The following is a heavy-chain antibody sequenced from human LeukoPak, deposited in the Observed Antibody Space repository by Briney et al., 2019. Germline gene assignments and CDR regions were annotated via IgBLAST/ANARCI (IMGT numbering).Heavy chain of an antibody. CDR1: GFTFSSYA. D-gene: IGHD3-16*01. J-gene: IGHJ6*02. V-gene: IGHV3-23*01. CDR2: ISGSGGST. CDR3: AKTFDYFYYYYGMDV. Sequence: GGSLRLSCAASGFTFSSYAMSWVRQAPGKGLEWVSAISGSGGSTYYADSVKGRFTISRDNSKNTLYLQMNNLRAEDTAVYYCAKTFDYFYYYYGMDVWGQGTTVTVSS.